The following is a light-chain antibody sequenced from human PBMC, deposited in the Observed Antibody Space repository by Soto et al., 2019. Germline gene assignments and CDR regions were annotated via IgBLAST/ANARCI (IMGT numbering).Light chain of an antibody. J-gene: IGKJ1*01. CDR1: QSVDIS. CDR3: QQYRSWPRT. Sequence: IVVTQCPAPLSVSPGERVILSCRASQSVDISLAWYQQKPGQAPRLLIYGASTRATDMPGTFSGRGSGTEFTLTITSLRPEEFGVYYCQQYRSWPRTFGQGTKVVIK. CDR2: GAS. V-gene: IGKV3-15*01.